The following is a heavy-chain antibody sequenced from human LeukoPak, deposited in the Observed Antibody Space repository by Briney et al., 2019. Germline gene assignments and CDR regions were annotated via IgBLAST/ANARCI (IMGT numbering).Heavy chain of an antibody. CDR2: ISGSGGST. Sequence: GGSLRLSXAASGFTFRSYAMSWVRQAPGKGLEWVSAISGSGGSTYYADSVKGRFTISRDNSKNTLYLQMNSLRAEDTAVYYCAKERYFDWLSTRFYFDYWGQGTLVTVSS. V-gene: IGHV3-23*01. CDR1: GFTFRSYA. CDR3: AKERYFDWLSTRFYFDY. D-gene: IGHD3-9*01. J-gene: IGHJ4*02.